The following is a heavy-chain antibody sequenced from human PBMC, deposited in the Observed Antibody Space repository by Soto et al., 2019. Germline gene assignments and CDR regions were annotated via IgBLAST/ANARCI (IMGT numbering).Heavy chain of an antibody. D-gene: IGHD1-26*01. CDR3: ARGGWDSYFDY. V-gene: IGHV3-53*02. CDR1: GFTVSSNY. CDR2: IYSAGTT. Sequence: EVQLVETGGGLIQPGGSLRLSCAASGFTVSSNYMSWVRQAPGKGLEWVSLIYSAGTTYYADSVRGRFTISRDNSKNTLYLQMNSLRAEDTAVYYCARGGWDSYFDYWGQGTLVTVSS. J-gene: IGHJ4*02.